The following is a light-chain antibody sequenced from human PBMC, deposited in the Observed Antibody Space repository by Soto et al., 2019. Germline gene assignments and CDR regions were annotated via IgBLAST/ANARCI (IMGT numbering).Light chain of an antibody. V-gene: IGKV3-20*01. Sequence: EIVLTQSPGTLSLSPRERSTLSCRASQSVSSSYLAWYQQKPGQAPRLLIYGASSRATGIPDRFSGSGSGTDFTLTISRLEPEDFAVDYCQQYGSSPRSFGQGTRLEIK. J-gene: IGKJ5*01. CDR2: GAS. CDR1: QSVSSSY. CDR3: QQYGSSPRS.